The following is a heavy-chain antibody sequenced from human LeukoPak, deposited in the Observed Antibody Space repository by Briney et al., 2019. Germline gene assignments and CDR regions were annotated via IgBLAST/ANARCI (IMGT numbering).Heavy chain of an antibody. CDR3: AKIGIGANMDY. CDR2: ISYDGSNK. V-gene: IGHV3-30-3*02. J-gene: IGHJ4*02. Sequence: GRSLRLSCAASGFTFSSYAMHWVRQAPGKGLEWVADISYDGSNKYYADSVKGRFTISRDNSKNTLYLQMNSLRAEDTAVDYCAKIGIGANMDYWGQGTLVTVCS. CDR1: GFTFSSYA. D-gene: IGHD2/OR15-2a*01.